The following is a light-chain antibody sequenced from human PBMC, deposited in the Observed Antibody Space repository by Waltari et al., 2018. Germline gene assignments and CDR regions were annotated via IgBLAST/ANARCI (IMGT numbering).Light chain of an antibody. Sequence: QLELTQSPSASASLGASVKLTCTLRRGHGSYAIAWPQQPPGRGPRYLMNVDIDGSHTKGDGIPDRFSGSSSGAERSLTISSLQSEDEADYYCQTWGTGIVVFGGGTKLTVL. CDR1: RGHGSYA. V-gene: IGLV4-69*01. CDR3: QTWGTGIVV. J-gene: IGLJ2*01. CDR2: VDIDGSH.